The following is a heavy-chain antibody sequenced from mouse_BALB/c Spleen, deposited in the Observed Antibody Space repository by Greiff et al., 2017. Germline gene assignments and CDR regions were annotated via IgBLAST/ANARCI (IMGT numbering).Heavy chain of an antibody. V-gene: IGHV5-6*01. CDR3: ARGDGYPAMDY. Sequence: EVMLVESGGDLVKPGGSLKLSCAASGFTFSSYGMSWVRQTPDKRLEWVATISSGGSYTYYPDSVKGRFTISRDNAKNTLYLQMSSLKSEDTAMYYCARGDGYPAMDYWGQGTSVTVSS. CDR1: GFTFSSYG. D-gene: IGHD1-2*01. J-gene: IGHJ4*01. CDR2: ISSGGSYT.